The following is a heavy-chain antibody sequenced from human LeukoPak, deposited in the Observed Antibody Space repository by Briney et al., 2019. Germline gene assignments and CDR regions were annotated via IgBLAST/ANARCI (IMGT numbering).Heavy chain of an antibody. V-gene: IGHV3-15*01. J-gene: IGHJ4*02. CDR2: IKSKTDGGTT. CDR1: GFTFSNAW. D-gene: IGHD3-22*01. CDR3: TTDSYDNYFDY. Sequence: GGSLRLSCAASGFTFSNAWMSWVRQAPGKGLEWVGRIKSKTDGGTTNYAAPVKGRFTISRDDSKNTLYLQMNSLKTEDTAVYYCTTDSYDNYFDYWGQGTLVTVSS.